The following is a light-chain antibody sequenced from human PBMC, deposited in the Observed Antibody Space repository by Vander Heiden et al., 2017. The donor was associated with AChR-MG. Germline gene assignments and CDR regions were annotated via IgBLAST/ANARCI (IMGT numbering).Light chain of an antibody. J-gene: IGKJ3*01. CDR3: QQRSNGPPVFT. Sequence: EMVLTQSPATLSLSPGERATLSCRASQSVSSYLAWHQQNPGQSPRLLIYDASNRATGIPARFSGSGYGTDFPLTISSLEPEDFAVYYCQQRSNGPPVFTFGHGTKVDIK. CDR1: QSVSSY. CDR2: DAS. V-gene: IGKV3-11*01.